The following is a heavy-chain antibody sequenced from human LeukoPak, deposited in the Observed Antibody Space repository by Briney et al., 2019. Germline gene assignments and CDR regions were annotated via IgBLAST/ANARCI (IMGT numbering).Heavy chain of an antibody. Sequence: PGGSLRLSCAASGFTVSIYWMSWVRQAPGTGLEWVANIKQNGSEKYYVDSVKGRFTISRDNAKNSLYLQMNSLRAEDTAVYYCAREYCSGGTCYLPGYWGQGTLVTVSS. V-gene: IGHV3-7*03. CDR3: AREYCSGGTCYLPGY. J-gene: IGHJ4*02. D-gene: IGHD2-15*01. CDR2: IKQNGSEK. CDR1: GFTVSIYW.